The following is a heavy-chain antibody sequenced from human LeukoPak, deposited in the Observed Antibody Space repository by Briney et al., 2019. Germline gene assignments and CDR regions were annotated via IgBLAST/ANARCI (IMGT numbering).Heavy chain of an antibody. D-gene: IGHD3-3*01. CDR2: IYSGGST. J-gene: IGHJ6*03. CDR3: ARAYDFWSGYYRNYYYYMDV. Sequence: GGSLRLSCAASGFTVSSNYMSWVRQAPGKGLEWVSVIYSGGSTYYADSVKGRFTISRDNSKNTLYLQMNSLRAEDTAVYYCARAYDFWSGYYRNYYYYMDVWGKGTTVTVSS. CDR1: GFTVSSNY. V-gene: IGHV3-66*01.